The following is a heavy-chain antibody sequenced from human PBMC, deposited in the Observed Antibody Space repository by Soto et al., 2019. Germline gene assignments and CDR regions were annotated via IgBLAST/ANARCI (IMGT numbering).Heavy chain of an antibody. V-gene: IGHV3-21*01. Sequence: GGSLRLSCAASGFTFSSYSMNWVRQAPGKGLEWVSSISSSSSYIYYADSVKGRFTISRDNAKNSLYLQMNSLRAEDTAVYYCATHGVYCSSISCYFGFYYYVIDFWGQGSSVTGSS. J-gene: IGHJ6*02. CDR1: GFTFSSYS. CDR3: ATHGVYCSSISCYFGFYYYVIDF. CDR2: ISSSSSYI. D-gene: IGHD2-2*01.